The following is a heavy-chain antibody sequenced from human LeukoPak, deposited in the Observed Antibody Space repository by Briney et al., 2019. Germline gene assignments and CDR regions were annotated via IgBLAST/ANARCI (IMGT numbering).Heavy chain of an antibody. CDR1: GYTFTGYY. J-gene: IGHJ6*03. V-gene: IGHV1-2*02. Sequence: ASVKVSCKASGYTFTGYYMHWVRQAPGQGLEWMAWINPNSGGTNYAQKFQGRVTMTRNTSISTAYMELSSLRSEDTAVYYCARNGEMATTYYYYYYYMDVWGKGTTVTISS. CDR2: INPNSGGT. CDR3: ARNGEMATTYYYYYYYMDV. D-gene: IGHD5-24*01.